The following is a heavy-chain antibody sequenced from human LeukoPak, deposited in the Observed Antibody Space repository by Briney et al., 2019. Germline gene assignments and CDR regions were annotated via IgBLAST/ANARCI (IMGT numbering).Heavy chain of an antibody. D-gene: IGHD6-13*01. CDR3: ARGKGYSNWFDP. Sequence: SQTLSLTCTVSGGSISRGDYYWSWIRQPPGKGLEWIGYIYYSGSTYYNPSLKSRVTISVDTSKNQFSLKLSSVTAADTAVYYCARGKGYSNWFDPWGQGTLVTVSS. J-gene: IGHJ5*02. V-gene: IGHV4-30-4*08. CDR2: IYYSGST. CDR1: GGSISRGDYY.